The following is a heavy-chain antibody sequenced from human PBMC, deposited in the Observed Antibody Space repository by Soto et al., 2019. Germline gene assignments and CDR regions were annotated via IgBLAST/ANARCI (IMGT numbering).Heavy chain of an antibody. CDR2: IYYSGST. D-gene: IGHD3-10*01. J-gene: IGHJ6*03. CDR3: ARRSVVRGAGTFYYYYMDV. Sequence: PSETLSLTCTVSGGSISSYYWSWIRQPPGKGLEWIGYIYYSGSTNYNPSLKSRVTISVDTSKNQFSLKLSSVTAADTAVYYCARRSVVRGAGTFYYYYMDVWGKGTTVTVS. CDR1: GGSISSYY. V-gene: IGHV4-59*08.